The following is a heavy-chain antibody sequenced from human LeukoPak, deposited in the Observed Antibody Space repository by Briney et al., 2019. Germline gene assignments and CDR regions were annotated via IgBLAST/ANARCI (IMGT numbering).Heavy chain of an antibody. V-gene: IGHV1-2*02. J-gene: IGHJ4*02. Sequence: ASVKVSCKASGHTFTAYYMHWVRQAPGQGLEWMGWINPSSGGTNYAQKFQGRVTMTRDTSISTAYMELSRLRSDDTAVYYCARSDIVVVPAELDYWGQGTLVTVSS. D-gene: IGHD2-2*01. CDR3: ARSDIVVVPAELDY. CDR1: GHTFTAYY. CDR2: INPSSGGT.